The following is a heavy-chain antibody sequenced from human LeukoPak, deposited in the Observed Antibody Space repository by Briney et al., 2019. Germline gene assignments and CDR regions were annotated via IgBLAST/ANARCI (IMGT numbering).Heavy chain of an antibody. CDR2: INPYNGNT. Sequence: ASVKVSCKASGYTFTSYGISWVRQAPGQGLEWMGWINPYNGNTNYAQKFQGRVTMTRDTSISTAYMELSRLRSDDTAVYYCARDHYDSSALGGYSDYWGQGTLVTVSS. V-gene: IGHV1-18*01. CDR1: GYTFTSYG. D-gene: IGHD3-22*01. J-gene: IGHJ4*02. CDR3: ARDHYDSSALGGYSDY.